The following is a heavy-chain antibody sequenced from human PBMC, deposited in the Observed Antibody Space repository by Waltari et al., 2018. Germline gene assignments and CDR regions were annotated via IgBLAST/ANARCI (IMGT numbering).Heavy chain of an antibody. CDR2: INHSGST. J-gene: IGHJ6*02. Sequence: QVQLQQWGAGLLKPSETLSLTCAVYGGSFSGYYWSWIRQPPGKGLEWIGEINHSGSTNYNPSLKSRVTISVDTSKNQFSLKLSSVTAADTAVYYCARVRALPSLAFVYYYYYGMDVWGQGTTVTVSS. CDR1: GGSFSGYY. D-gene: IGHD3-3*02. V-gene: IGHV4-34*01. CDR3: ARVRALPSLAFVYYYYYGMDV.